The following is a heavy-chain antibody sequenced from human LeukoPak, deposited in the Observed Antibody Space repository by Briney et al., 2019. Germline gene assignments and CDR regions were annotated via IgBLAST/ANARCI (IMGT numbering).Heavy chain of an antibody. CDR3: ARTPIYYYDNSGYFT. D-gene: IGHD3-22*01. Sequence: SETLSLTCIVSGGSISSYYWSWIRQPPGKGLEWIGHIYSRGSTNYNPSLKSRVTMSVDTSKNQFSLKLSSVTAADTAVYYCARTPIYYYDNSGYFTWGQGTLVTVSS. CDR2: IYSRGST. CDR1: GGSISSYY. J-gene: IGHJ5*02. V-gene: IGHV4-4*07.